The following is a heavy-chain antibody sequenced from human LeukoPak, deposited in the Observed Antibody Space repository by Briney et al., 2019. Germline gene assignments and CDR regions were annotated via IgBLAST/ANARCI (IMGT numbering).Heavy chain of an antibody. CDR1: GYTFTSYD. CDR2: TNPKSGNT. V-gene: IGHV1-8*01. CDR3: ARVSGSIDY. D-gene: IGHD1-26*01. J-gene: IGHJ4*02. Sequence: ASVQVSCKASGYTFTSYDINWVRQATGQGLEWMGWTNPKSGNTGYAQKFQGRVTMTRSSSISTAYMELSSLRSEDTAVYYCARVSGSIDYWGQGTLVTVSS.